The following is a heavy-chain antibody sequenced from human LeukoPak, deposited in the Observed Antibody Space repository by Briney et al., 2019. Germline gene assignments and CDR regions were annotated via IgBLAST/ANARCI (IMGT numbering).Heavy chain of an antibody. CDR3: AKEDYDYVWGSYRYPPRHAFDI. J-gene: IGHJ3*02. D-gene: IGHD3-16*02. V-gene: IGHV3-23*01. CDR2: ISDSGGST. Sequence: PGGSLRLSCAASGLTFSNNAMSWGRQGPGQGMGWDSVISDSGGSTYYADSVKGRFIISRDNSKNTLYLQMNSLRAEDTAVYYCAKEDYDYVWGSYRYPPRHAFDIWGQGTMVTVSS. CDR1: GLTFSNNA.